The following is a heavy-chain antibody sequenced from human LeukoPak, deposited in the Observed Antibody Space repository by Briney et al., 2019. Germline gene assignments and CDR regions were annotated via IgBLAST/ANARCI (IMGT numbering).Heavy chain of an antibody. V-gene: IGHV1-2*02. D-gene: IGHD6-6*01. Sequence: ASVKVSCKASGYTFTGYYMHWVRQAPGQGLEWMGWINPNSGGTNYAQKFQGRVTMTRDTSISTAYMELSRLRSDDTAVYYCARAGSRWQLDLNYWGQGTLVTVSS. J-gene: IGHJ4*02. CDR2: INPNSGGT. CDR3: ARAGSRWQLDLNY. CDR1: GYTFTGYY.